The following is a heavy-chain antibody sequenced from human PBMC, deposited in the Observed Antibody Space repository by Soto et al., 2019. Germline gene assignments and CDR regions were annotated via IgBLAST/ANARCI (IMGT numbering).Heavy chain of an antibody. J-gene: IGHJ4*02. Sequence: PSETLSLTCTVSGGSISSSSYYWGWIRQPPGKGLEWIGSIYYSGSTYYNPSLKSRVTISIDTSKSQFSLKLYSMTAADTAVYYCVRRGDCGGDCHYPYYFDYWGQGTLVTVSS. V-gene: IGHV4-39*07. CDR2: IYYSGST. CDR1: GGSISSSSYY. D-gene: IGHD2-21*02. CDR3: VRRGDCGGDCHYPYYFDY.